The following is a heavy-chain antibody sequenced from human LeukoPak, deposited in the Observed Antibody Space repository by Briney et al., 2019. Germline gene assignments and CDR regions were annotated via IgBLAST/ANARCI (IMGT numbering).Heavy chain of an antibody. V-gene: IGHV4-39*01. CDR1: GGSISSDNYY. D-gene: IGHD3-10*01. Sequence: SETLSLTCAVSGGSISSDNYYWGWIRQSPGKGLEWIGSVFYSGNTYYSPSLKSRLSISVDTRKNQFSLKLSSVTAADTAVYYCARHRGGPRSYFDDWGQGTLVTVSS. J-gene: IGHJ4*02. CDR2: VFYSGNT. CDR3: ARHRGGPRSYFDD.